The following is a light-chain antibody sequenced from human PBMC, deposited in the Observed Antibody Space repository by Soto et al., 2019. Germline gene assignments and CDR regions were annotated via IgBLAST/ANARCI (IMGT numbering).Light chain of an antibody. CDR2: GAS. J-gene: IGKJ1*01. Sequence: EVVLTQSPAILSLSPGETATLSCRAGHVSSNYLAWYQQKPGQAPRLLIYGASSRATGIPDRFSGSGSGTDFTLTISRLEPEDFAVYYCQQYGSSPRTFGQGTKVDIK. V-gene: IGKV3-20*01. CDR3: QQYGSSPRT. CDR1: HVSSNY.